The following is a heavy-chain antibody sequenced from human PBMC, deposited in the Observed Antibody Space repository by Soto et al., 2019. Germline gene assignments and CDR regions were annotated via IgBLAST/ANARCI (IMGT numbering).Heavy chain of an antibody. Sequence: GASVKVSCKASGYTFTSYDINWVRQATGQGLEWMGWMNPNSGNTGYAQKFQGRVTMTRNTSISTAYMELSSLRSEDTAVYYCARGQDRLAGYGADYGMAVWGQGTTVTVSS. CDR1: GYTFTSYD. CDR3: ARGQDRLAGYGADYGMAV. D-gene: IGHD2-15*01. V-gene: IGHV1-8*01. CDR2: MNPNSGNT. J-gene: IGHJ6*02.